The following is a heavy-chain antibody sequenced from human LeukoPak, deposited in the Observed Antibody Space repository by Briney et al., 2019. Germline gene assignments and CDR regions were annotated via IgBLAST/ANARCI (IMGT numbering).Heavy chain of an antibody. J-gene: IGHJ6*03. CDR2: IYPGDSDT. V-gene: IGHV5-51*01. CDR3: ARGTMVRGVINYMDV. D-gene: IGHD3-10*01. CDR1: GSSFTSYW. Sequence: GASLKISFKGSGSSFTSYWIGWVRQMPGKGLEWMGIIYPGDSDTRYSPSFQGQVTISADKSISTAYLQWSSLKASDTAMYYCARGTMVRGVINYMDVWGKGTTVTVSS.